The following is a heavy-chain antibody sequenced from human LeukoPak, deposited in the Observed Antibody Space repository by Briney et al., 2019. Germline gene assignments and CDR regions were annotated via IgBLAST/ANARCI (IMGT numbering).Heavy chain of an antibody. CDR2: IGTAGDT. CDR1: GFTFSSCD. Sequence: PGGSLRLSCAASGFTFSSCDMHWVRQATGKGLEWVSAIGTAGDTYYPGSVKGRFTISRENAKNSLYLQMNSLRAGDTAVYYCARVGYDGGFDYWGQGTLVTVSS. V-gene: IGHV3-13*01. D-gene: IGHD5-12*01. J-gene: IGHJ4*02. CDR3: ARVGYDGGFDY.